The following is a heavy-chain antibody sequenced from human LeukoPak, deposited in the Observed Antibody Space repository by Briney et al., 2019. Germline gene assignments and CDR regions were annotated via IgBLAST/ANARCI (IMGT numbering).Heavy chain of an antibody. J-gene: IGHJ5*02. V-gene: IGHV4-61*02. CDR3: ARMRARCSSTSCYRFDP. CDR2: IYTSGIT. CDR1: GGSISSGSYY. Sequence: PSETLSLXCTVSGGSISSGSYYWSWIRQPAGKGLEWIGRIYTSGITNYNPYLKSRVTISVDTSKNQFSLKLSSVTAADTAVYYCARMRARCSSTSCYRFDPWGQGTLVTVSS. D-gene: IGHD2-2*02.